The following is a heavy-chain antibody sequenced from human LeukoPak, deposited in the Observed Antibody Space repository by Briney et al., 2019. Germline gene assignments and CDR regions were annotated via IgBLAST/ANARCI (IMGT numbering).Heavy chain of an antibody. CDR3: ARGQVAGKYSGSYYESRAFDI. CDR2: IIPILGIA. J-gene: IGHJ3*02. Sequence: GASVKVSCKASGGTFSSYAISWVRQAPGQGLEWMGRIIPILGIANYAQKFQGRVTITADKSTSTAYMELSSLRSEDTAVYYCARGQVAGKYSGSYYESRAFDIWGQGTMVTVSS. V-gene: IGHV1-69*04. CDR1: GGTFSSYA. D-gene: IGHD1-26*01.